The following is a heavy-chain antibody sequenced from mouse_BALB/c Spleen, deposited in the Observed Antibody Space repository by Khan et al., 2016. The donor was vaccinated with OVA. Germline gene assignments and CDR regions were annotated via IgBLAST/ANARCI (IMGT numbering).Heavy chain of an antibody. CDR3: VRALYYYGSSYEGFAY. V-gene: IGHV1S136*01. J-gene: IGHJ3*01. CDR1: GYTFTSYV. CDR2: INPYSDDT. Sequence: EVQLQQSGPELVKPGASVKMSCKASGYTFTSYVMHWVQQKPGQGLEWIGYINPYSDDTKYNAKFKGKATLTSDKSSSTAYMELSSLTSEDSAVYYCVRALYYYGSSYEGFAYWGQGTLVTVSA. D-gene: IGHD1-1*01.